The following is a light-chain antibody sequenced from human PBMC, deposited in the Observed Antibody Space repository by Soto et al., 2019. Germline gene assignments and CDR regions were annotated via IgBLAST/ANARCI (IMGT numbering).Light chain of an antibody. CDR2: AAS. CDR1: QSITDY. CDR3: QQSYSSPAT. J-gene: IGKJ2*01. V-gene: IGKV1-39*01. Sequence: DIPMTQSPSSLSASVGGRVTITCRASQSITDYLNWYQQKPGKAPKLLIYAASSLQSGVPSRFSGSGSGRDFTLSISSLQPEDSATYYCQQSYSSPATFGQGTKLEIK.